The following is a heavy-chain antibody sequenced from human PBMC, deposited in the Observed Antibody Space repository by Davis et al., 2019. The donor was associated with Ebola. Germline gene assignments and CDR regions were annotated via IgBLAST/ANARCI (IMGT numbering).Heavy chain of an antibody. D-gene: IGHD3-22*01. V-gene: IGHV4-59*01. CDR2: IYYTGII. CDR1: GGPISSYY. J-gene: IGHJ4*02. CDR3: ARGDSYYDPSGYYAGTEAPDH. Sequence: MPGGSLRLSCTVPGGPISSYYWSWIRQPPGKGLEWIGYIYYTGIIYYSPSLRSRVTISVDTSKNLFSLSLTSVTAADTAVYYCARGDSYYDPSGYYAGTEAPDHWGQGTLVSVSS.